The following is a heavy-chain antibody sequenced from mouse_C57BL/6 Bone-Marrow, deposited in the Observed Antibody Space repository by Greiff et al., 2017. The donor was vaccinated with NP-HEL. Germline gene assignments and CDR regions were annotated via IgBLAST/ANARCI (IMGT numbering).Heavy chain of an antibody. J-gene: IGHJ3*01. V-gene: IGHV1-42*01. Sequence: VQLKQSGPALVTPFSSFPLSCPSSGYSFTGYYMHLVKQSPEKSLEWIGEINPSTGGTTYNQKFKAKATLTVDKSSSTAYMQLKSLTSEDSAVYYCARDYGSSPWFAYWGQGTLVTVSA. CDR1: GYSFTGYY. CDR2: INPSTGGT. CDR3: ARDYGSSPWFAY. D-gene: IGHD1-1*01.